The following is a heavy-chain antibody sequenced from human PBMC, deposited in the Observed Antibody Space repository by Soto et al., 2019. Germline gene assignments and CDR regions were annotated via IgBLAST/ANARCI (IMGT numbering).Heavy chain of an antibody. CDR1: GFTFSSYE. CDR2: ISSSGSTI. J-gene: IGHJ4*02. Sequence: PGGSLRLSSAASGFTFSSYEMNWVRQAPGKGLEWVSYISSSGSTIYYADSVKGRFTISRDNAKNSLYLQMNSLRAEDTAVYYSARELARYDTLDYWGQGTPVTVSS. V-gene: IGHV3-48*03. CDR3: ARELARYDTLDY. D-gene: IGHD3-22*01.